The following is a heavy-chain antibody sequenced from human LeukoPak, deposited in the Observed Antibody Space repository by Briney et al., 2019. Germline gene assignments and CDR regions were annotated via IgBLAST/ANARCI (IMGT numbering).Heavy chain of an antibody. D-gene: IGHD3-22*01. V-gene: IGHV3-20*04. Sequence: GGSLRLSCAASGFTFDDYGMSWVRQAPGKGLEWVSGINWNGGSTGYADSVKGRFTISRDNSKNSLYLQMNSLRAEDTALYYCAKDAGYYDSSGYYFDYWGQGTLVTVSS. CDR1: GFTFDDYG. CDR2: INWNGGST. J-gene: IGHJ4*02. CDR3: AKDAGYYDSSGYYFDY.